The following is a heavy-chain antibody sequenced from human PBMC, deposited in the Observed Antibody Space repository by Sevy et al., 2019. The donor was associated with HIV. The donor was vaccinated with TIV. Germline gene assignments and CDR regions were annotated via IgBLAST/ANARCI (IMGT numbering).Heavy chain of an antibody. Sequence: SETLSLTCTVSGASIRDSSYYWAWIRQPQGKGLEWIGNIYSYGETYYNSSLKSRVTISVDTSKNQFSLSLTSVTAADTAIYFCARSMEQQLDAFDIWGQGTMVTVSS. CDR2: IYSYGET. CDR1: GASIRDSSYY. V-gene: IGHV4-39*01. CDR3: ARSMEQQLDAFDI. J-gene: IGHJ3*02. D-gene: IGHD6-13*01.